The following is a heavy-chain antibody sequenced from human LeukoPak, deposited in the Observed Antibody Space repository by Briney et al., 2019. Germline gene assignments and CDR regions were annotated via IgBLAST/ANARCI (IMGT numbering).Heavy chain of an antibody. CDR1: GGSFSGYY. Sequence: ETLSLTCAVYGGSFSGYYWSWIRQPPGKGLEWVSSISGSSSYIYFADSVKGRFTISRDNAKHSLDLQMNSLRAEDTAVYYCARDSHYGYPSSWYHLVQIDYWGQGTLVIVSS. J-gene: IGHJ4*02. D-gene: IGHD2-2*03. CDR3: ARDSHYGYPSSWYHLVQIDY. CDR2: ISGSSSYI. V-gene: IGHV3-21*01.